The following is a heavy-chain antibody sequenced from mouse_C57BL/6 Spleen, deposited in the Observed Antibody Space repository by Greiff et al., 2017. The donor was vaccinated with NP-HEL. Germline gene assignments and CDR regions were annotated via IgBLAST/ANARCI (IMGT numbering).Heavy chain of an antibody. J-gene: IGHJ1*03. V-gene: IGHV8-8*01. CDR3: ARQTSRHWYFDV. Sequence: QVTLKVSGPGILQPSQTLSLTCSFSGFSLSTFGMGVGWIRQPAGKGLEWLAHIWWDDDKYYNPALKRRLTISKDTSKNQVFLQIANVDTADTATYYCARQTSRHWYFDVWGTGTTVTVSS. CDR2: IWWDDDK. CDR1: GFSLSTFGMG.